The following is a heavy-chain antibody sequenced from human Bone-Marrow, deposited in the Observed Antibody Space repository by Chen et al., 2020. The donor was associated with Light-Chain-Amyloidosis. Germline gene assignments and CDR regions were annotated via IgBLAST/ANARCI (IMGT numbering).Heavy chain of an antibody. CDR1: GTSFSGAYW. CDR3: ARGRFTLPQGINRSYYYMDI. J-gene: IGHJ6*03. D-gene: IGHD3-10*01. Sequence: QVQLQESGPGRVKPSETLSLTCDVSGTSFSGAYWWNWVRQRPGKGLEWIGEINNGGSTNYNRLLGSRVTRLTDKSKNQFSLQLTSLTAADTAVYYCARGRFTLPQGINRSYYYMDIWGKGTTVTVSS. V-gene: IGHV4-4*02. CDR2: INNGGST.